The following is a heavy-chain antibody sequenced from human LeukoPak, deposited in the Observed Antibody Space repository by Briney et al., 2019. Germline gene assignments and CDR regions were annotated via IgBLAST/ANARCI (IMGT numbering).Heavy chain of an antibody. CDR1: GFTFSNYA. D-gene: IGHD6-19*01. CDR2: ISGSAEHT. J-gene: IGHJ4*02. CDR3: AKHGFSSGWPQVPSEH. Sequence: GGSLRLSCTASGFTFSNYALSWVRQAPGKGLEWVSAISGSAEHTYYADSVKGRFTISRDNSKNTLYLQMISLKAEDTAVYYCAKHGFSSGWPQVPSEHWGQGTLVTVSS. V-gene: IGHV3-23*01.